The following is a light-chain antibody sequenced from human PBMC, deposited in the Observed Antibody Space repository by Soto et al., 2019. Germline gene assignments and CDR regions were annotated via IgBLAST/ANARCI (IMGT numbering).Light chain of an antibody. Sequence: QSALTQPASVSGSPGQSITISCTGTSSDVGGYNYVSWYQQHPGKAPKLMIYDVSNLPSGVSNRFSGSKSGNTASLTISGLQDEDEADYYCSSYTSSSTLVFGGGTKLTVL. CDR1: SSDVGGYNY. V-gene: IGLV2-14*01. J-gene: IGLJ2*01. CDR2: DVS. CDR3: SSYTSSSTLV.